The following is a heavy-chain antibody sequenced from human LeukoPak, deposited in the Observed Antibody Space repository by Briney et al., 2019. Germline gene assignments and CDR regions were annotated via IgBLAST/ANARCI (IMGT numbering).Heavy chain of an antibody. CDR3: AKTFGERYFDY. CDR2: ISAYNGNT. J-gene: IGHJ4*02. CDR1: GYTFTSYG. Sequence: GASVKVSYKASGYTFTSYGISWVRQAPGQGLEWMGWISAYNGNTNYAQKLQGRVTMTTDTSTSTAYMELRSLRAEDTALYYCAKTFGERYFDYWGQGALVTVSS. V-gene: IGHV1-18*01. D-gene: IGHD2/OR15-2a*01.